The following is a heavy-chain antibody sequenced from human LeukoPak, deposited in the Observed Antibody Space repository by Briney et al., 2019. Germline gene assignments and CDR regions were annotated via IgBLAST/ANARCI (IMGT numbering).Heavy chain of an antibody. CDR2: MSGAGGRI. CDR3: ARCLSGGSCYSLDY. CDR1: GFTFSIYA. J-gene: IGHJ4*02. V-gene: IGHV3-23*01. D-gene: IGHD2-15*01. Sequence: GGSLRLSCEASGFTFSIYAMSWVRQAPGKGLEWLSIMSGAGGRIEYADSVKGRFTISRDNSKNTLYLQMNSLRAEDTAVYYCARCLSGGSCYSLDYWGQGTLVTVSS.